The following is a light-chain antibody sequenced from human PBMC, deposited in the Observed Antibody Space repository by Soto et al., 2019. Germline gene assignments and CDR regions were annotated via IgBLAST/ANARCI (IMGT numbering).Light chain of an antibody. J-gene: IGKJ1*01. V-gene: IGKV3-15*01. CDR2: GAS. CDR3: QQYNIWPRT. CDR1: QSVSSN. Sequence: EIVMTQSPATLSVSPGERATLSCRASQSVSSNLAWYQQKPGQAPRLLIYGASTRATDVPARFSGSGSGTEFTLTITSLQSDDRAVDHCQQYNIWPRTFGQGTKVEIK.